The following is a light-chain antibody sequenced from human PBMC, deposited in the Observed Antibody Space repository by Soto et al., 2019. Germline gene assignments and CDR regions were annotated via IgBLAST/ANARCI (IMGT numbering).Light chain of an antibody. CDR3: AAWDVSLVV. V-gene: IGLV1-44*01. CDR2: SDN. CDR1: SSNIGTNT. J-gene: IGLJ2*01. Sequence: QLVLTQPPSASGTPGQRVTISCSGSSSNIGTNTVIWYQQLPGVAPKLLIYSDNQRPSGVPDRFSGSKSGTSASLAISGLQSEDEADYYCAAWDVSLVVFGGGTKLTVL.